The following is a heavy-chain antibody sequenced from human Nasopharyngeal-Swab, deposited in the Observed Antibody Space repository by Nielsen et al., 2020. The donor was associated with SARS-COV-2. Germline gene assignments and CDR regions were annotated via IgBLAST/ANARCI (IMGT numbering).Heavy chain of an antibody. CDR1: GGSISRGGYY. CDR2: IYYSGST. V-gene: IGHV4-31*03. J-gene: IGHJ5*02. Sequence: SETLSLTCTVSGGSISRGGYYWSWIRQHPGKGLEWIGYIYYSGSTYYNPSLKSRVTISVDTSKNQFSLKLSSVTAADTAVYYCARGQTDYGAYRWFDPWGQGTLVTVSS. CDR3: ARGQTDYGAYRWFDP. D-gene: IGHD4-17*01.